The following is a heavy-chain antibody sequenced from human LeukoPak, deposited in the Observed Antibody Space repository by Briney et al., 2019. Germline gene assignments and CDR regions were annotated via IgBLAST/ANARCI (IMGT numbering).Heavy chain of an antibody. D-gene: IGHD4-23*01. J-gene: IGHJ4*02. CDR1: GYTFTGYY. V-gene: IGHV1-2*02. Sequence: ASVKVSCKASGYTFTGYYMHWVRQAPGQGLEWMGWINPNSGGTNHAQKFQGRVTMTRDTSISTAYMELSRLRSDDTAVYYCARDGSVVLFDYWGQGTLVTVSS. CDR3: ARDGSVVLFDY. CDR2: INPNSGGT.